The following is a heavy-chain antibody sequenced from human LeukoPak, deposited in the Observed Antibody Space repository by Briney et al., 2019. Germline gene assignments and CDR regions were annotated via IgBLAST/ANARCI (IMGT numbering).Heavy chain of an antibody. CDR2: IYPGDSDT. CDR1: GYSFTSYW. V-gene: IGHV5-51*01. D-gene: IGHD3-22*01. CDR3: ARQYYDSSGYYPYFDY. Sequence: GESLKISCKGSGYSFTSYWIAWVRQMPGKGLEWMGIIYPGDSDTRNSPSFQGQVTISVDKSISTAYLQWSSLKASDTATYYCARQYYDSSGYYPYFDYWGQGTLVTVSS. J-gene: IGHJ4*02.